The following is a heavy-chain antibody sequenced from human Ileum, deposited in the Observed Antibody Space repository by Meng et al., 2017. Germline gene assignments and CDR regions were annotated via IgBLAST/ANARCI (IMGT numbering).Heavy chain of an antibody. Sequence: QVHLQESGPGLVRPSETLSLFCTVSGGSVSRAGYQWGWIRQPPGKGLEWIGYASTNYNPSLKSRVTISLDTSRNQFSLSLSSVTAADTAVYYCARDHMGSLDYWGQGILVTVSS. CDR3: ARDHMGSLDY. J-gene: IGHJ4*02. CDR1: GGSVSRAGYQ. CDR2: AST. D-gene: IGHD1-26*01. V-gene: IGHV4-61*08.